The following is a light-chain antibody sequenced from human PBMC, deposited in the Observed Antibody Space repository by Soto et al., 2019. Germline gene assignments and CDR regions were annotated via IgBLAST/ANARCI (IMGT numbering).Light chain of an antibody. CDR1: QSVSIY. Sequence: EIVLTQSPATLSLSPGERATLSCRASQSVSIYLAWFQQKPGQAPRLLIYDTSNRATGITARFSASGSVTDFTLIICSLEPEDFAVYYCQQRYSWPLTFGGGTKVEIK. CDR2: DTS. CDR3: QQRYSWPLT. J-gene: IGKJ4*01. V-gene: IGKV3-11*01.